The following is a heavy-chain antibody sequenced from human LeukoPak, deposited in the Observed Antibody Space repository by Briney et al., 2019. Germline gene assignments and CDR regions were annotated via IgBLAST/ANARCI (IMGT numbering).Heavy chain of an antibody. Sequence: GASVKVSCKASGYTFTGYYIHWVRQAPGQGLEWMGWINPNSGGTNCAQKFQDRVTMTRDTSISTAYMELSRLISDDTAVYYCATNGLPPPLGYGDFMIYYYYMDVWGKGTTVTVSS. CDR3: ATNGLPPPLGYGDFMIYYYYMDV. CDR2: INPNSGGT. V-gene: IGHV1-2*02. J-gene: IGHJ6*03. D-gene: IGHD4-17*01. CDR1: GYTFTGYY.